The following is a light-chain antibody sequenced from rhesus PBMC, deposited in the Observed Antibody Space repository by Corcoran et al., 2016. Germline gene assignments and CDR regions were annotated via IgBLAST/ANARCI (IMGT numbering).Light chain of an antibody. V-gene: IGKV1S14*01. CDR2: YES. Sequence: DIQMTQSPSSLSASVGDTVTITCRTSPDISNYLAWYQQKPGKAPKPLIYYESTLESGVPSRFSGGGAGTDFSLTISSLQPEEFAIYYCQQHDKYPWTFGQGTKVEI. CDR1: PDISNY. CDR3: QQHDKYPWT. J-gene: IGKJ1*01.